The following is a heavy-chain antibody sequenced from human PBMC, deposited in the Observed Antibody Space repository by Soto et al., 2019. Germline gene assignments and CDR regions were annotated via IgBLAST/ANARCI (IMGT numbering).Heavy chain of an antibody. J-gene: IGHJ4*02. V-gene: IGHV1-3*01. CDR2: MNGGNGNT. CDR3: TRLENDY. Sequence: QVQLVQSGAEVKRPGASVKVFCKASGYTFTTHTMHWVRQAPGQGLERMGWMNGGNGNTKYSQKFQGRVTFTRDTFASTAYMELRSLRSEDTAVYYCTRLENDYWGQGTLVTVSS. CDR1: GYTFTTHT.